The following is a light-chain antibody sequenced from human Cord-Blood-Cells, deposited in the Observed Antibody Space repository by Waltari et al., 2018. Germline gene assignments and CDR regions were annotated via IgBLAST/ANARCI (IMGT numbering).Light chain of an antibody. V-gene: IGLV2-11*01. CDR3: CSYAGSFWV. Sequence: QSALTQPRSVSGSPGQSVPISCTGTSSAVGGYNYVSWYQQHPGKAPNLMIYDVSKRPSGVPDRFSGSKSVNTASLTISGLQAEDEADYYCCSYAGSFWVFGGGTKLTVL. CDR1: SSAVGGYNY. CDR2: DVS. J-gene: IGLJ3*02.